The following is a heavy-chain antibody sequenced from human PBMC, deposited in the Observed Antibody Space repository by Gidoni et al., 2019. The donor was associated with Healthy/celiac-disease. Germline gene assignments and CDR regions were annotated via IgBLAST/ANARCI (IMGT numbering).Heavy chain of an antibody. Sequence: EVQLVAYGGGLVQPGGSLRPSCAASGFNCSSYSMNWVRQAPGKGLEWVSFISSSSSTIYYADSVKGRFTISRDNAKNSLYLQMNSLRDEDTAVYYCARDTYYYDSSGSLFDYWGQGTLVTVSS. CDR3: ARDTYYYDSSGSLFDY. J-gene: IGHJ4*02. CDR2: ISSSSSTI. D-gene: IGHD3-22*01. V-gene: IGHV3-48*02. CDR1: GFNCSSYS.